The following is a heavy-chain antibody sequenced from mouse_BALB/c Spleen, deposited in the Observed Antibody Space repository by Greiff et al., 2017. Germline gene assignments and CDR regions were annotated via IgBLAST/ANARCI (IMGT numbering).Heavy chain of an antibody. V-gene: IGHV1S56*01. D-gene: IGHD2-4*01. CDR1: GYTFTSYY. Sequence: QVQLQQSGPELVKPGASVKMSCKASGYTFTSYYIHWVKQRPGQGLEWIGWIYPGDGSTKYNEKFKGKTTLTADKSSSTAYMLLSSLTSEDSAIYFCARRNFYYDYDGFDYWGQGTTLTVSS. J-gene: IGHJ2*01. CDR2: IYPGDGST. CDR3: ARRNFYYDYDGFDY.